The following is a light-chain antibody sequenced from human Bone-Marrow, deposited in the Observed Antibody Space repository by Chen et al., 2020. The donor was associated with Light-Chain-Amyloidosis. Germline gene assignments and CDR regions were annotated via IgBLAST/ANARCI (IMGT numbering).Light chain of an antibody. CDR1: NIGSTS. CDR3: QVWDRSSDRPV. J-gene: IGLJ3*02. Sequence: SYVLTQPSSVSVAPGQTATIACGGNNIGSTSVHWYQQTPGQAPLLVVYDDSDRPSGIHERLSGSNSGNTATLSISRVDAGDEAGYYCQVWDRSSDRPVFGGGTKLTVL. V-gene: IGLV3-21*02. CDR2: DDS.